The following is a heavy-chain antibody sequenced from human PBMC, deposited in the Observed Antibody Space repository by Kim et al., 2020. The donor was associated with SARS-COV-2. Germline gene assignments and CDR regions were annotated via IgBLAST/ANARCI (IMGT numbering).Heavy chain of an antibody. CDR3: AKGYYDFWSGYPDAGAFDI. CDR2: ISSSSSYI. J-gene: IGHJ3*02. V-gene: IGHV3-21*01. D-gene: IGHD3-3*01. Sequence: GGSLRLSCAASGFTFSSYSMNWVRQAPGKGLEWVSSISSSSSYIYYADSVKGRFTISRDNAKNSLYLQMNSLRAEDTAVYYCAKGYYDFWSGYPDAGAFDIWGQGTMVTVSS. CDR1: GFTFSSYS.